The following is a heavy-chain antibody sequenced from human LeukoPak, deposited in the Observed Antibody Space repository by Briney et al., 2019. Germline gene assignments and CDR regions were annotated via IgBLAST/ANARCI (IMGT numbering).Heavy chain of an antibody. V-gene: IGHV3-43D*03. CDR2: ISWNGATT. Sequence: GGSLRLSCAASGFTFDEYAMLWVRQAPGKGGEWVSVISWNGATTVYAHSVRGRFTISSGNNKNSMFLQINSLRVEDTAYDCCSRWLLSGSFDSWGQGTLVTVAS. J-gene: IGHJ4*02. CDR1: GFTFDEYA. CDR3: SRWLLSGSFDS. D-gene: IGHD3-22*01.